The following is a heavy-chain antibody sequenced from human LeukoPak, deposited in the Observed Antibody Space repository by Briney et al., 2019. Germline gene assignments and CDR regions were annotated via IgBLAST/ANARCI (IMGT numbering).Heavy chain of an antibody. J-gene: IGHJ6*03. V-gene: IGHV3-48*04. CDR2: ISSRSTTI. CDR3: ARLSAYYYGSYFYYYMDV. Sequence: PGGSLRLSCAASGFTFSGYSMNWVRQAPGKGLEWVSYISSRSTTIYFADSVKGRFTISRDNAKKSVYLHMSSLRAEDTALYYCARLSAYYYGSYFYYYMDVWGKGTTVTVSS. D-gene: IGHD3-10*01. CDR1: GFTFSGYS.